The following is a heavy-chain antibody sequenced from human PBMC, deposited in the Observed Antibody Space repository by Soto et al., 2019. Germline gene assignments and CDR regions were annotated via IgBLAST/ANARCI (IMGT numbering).Heavy chain of an antibody. D-gene: IGHD6-6*01. Sequence: SETLSLTCTVSGGSTSSSSYYWSWIRQPPGKGLEWIGSIYYSGSTYYNPSLKSRVTISVDTSKNQFSLKLSSVTAADTAVYYCARHAKKAARPTDYWGQGTLVTVSS. J-gene: IGHJ4*02. CDR3: ARHAKKAARPTDY. CDR2: IYYSGST. CDR1: GGSTSSSSYY. V-gene: IGHV4-39*01.